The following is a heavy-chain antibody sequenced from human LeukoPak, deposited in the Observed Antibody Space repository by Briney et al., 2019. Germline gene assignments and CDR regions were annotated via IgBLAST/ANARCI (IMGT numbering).Heavy chain of an antibody. V-gene: IGHV4-30-2*01. J-gene: IGHJ4*02. D-gene: IGHD6-13*01. CDR3: ARLSSSWYLYFDY. CDR2: IYHSGST. Sequence: PSQTLSLTCAVSGGSISSGGYSWSWIRQAPGKGLEWIGYIYHSGSTYYNPSLKSRVTISVDRSKNQFSLKLSSVTAADTAVYYCARLSSSWYLYFDYWGQGTLVTVSS. CDR1: GGSISSGGYS.